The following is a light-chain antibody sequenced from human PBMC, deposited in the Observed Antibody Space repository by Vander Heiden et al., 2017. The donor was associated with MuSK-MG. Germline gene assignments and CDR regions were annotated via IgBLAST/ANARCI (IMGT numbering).Light chain of an antibody. V-gene: IGKV1-39*01. CDR3: QQSDSTPLT. J-gene: IGKJ5*01. CDR1: QSSSSD. Sequence: DIQMTQSPSSLSASVADRVTIPCRTSQSSSSDLNWYQQKPGKDPRLLIYAASRLQSGFPSRFSGSGSGTDVTLTISRLQPEDFATYYCQQSDSTPLTFGQGTRLEIK. CDR2: AAS.